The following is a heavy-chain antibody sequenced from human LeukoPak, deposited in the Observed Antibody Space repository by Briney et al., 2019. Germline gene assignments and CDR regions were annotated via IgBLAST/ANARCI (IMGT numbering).Heavy chain of an antibody. Sequence: ASVKVSCKASGYTFTGYYMHWVRQAPGQGLEWMGWINPNSGGTNYAQKFQGRVTMTRDTSISTAYMELSRLRSDDTAVYYCARSCGGDCERYYYYMDVWGKGTTVTVSS. CDR2: INPNSGGT. V-gene: IGHV1-2*02. CDR1: GYTFTGYY. CDR3: ARSCGGDCERYYYYMDV. J-gene: IGHJ6*03. D-gene: IGHD2-21*02.